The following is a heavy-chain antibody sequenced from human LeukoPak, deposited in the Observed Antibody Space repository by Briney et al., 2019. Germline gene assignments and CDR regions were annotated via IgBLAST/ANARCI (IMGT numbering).Heavy chain of an antibody. Sequence: GGSLRLSCVASGFTFRDYWMTWVRQAPGKGLECVANTKYDGSDKYYVDSVKGRFTISRDNAKNSVYLQMNSLRVEDTAVYYCARRNLFDYWGQGTVVTVSS. CDR1: GFTFRDYW. D-gene: IGHD1-14*01. CDR3: ARRNLFDY. CDR2: TKYDGSDK. J-gene: IGHJ4*02. V-gene: IGHV3-7*01.